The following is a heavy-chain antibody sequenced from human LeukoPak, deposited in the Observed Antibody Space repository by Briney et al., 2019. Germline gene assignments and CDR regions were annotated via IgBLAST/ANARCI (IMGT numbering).Heavy chain of an antibody. D-gene: IGHD5-18*01. Sequence: ASETLSLTCTVSGYSISSYYWSWIRQPPGKGLEWIGYIYYSGSTNYNPPLKSRVTISVDTSKNQFSLKLSSVTAADTAVYYCARGGYSYNDAFDIWGQGTMVTVSS. CDR3: ARGGYSYNDAFDI. CDR1: GYSISSYY. J-gene: IGHJ3*02. CDR2: IYYSGST. V-gene: IGHV4-59*01.